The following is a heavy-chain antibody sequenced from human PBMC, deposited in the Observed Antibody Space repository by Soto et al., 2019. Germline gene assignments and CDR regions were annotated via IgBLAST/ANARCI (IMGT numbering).Heavy chain of an antibody. Sequence: QVQLVQSGGEVKKPGASVTVSCKASGYTFINYHISWVRQAPGQGLEWMAWINTYNGMTDYAQKFQGRVTMTRDTSTATAYMELRNLGSDAPAVYFCARSQRGAMATDWGQGTLVTVSS. CDR2: INTYNGMT. D-gene: IGHD5-12*01. CDR3: ARSQRGAMATD. J-gene: IGHJ4*02. V-gene: IGHV1-18*01. CDR1: GYTFINYH.